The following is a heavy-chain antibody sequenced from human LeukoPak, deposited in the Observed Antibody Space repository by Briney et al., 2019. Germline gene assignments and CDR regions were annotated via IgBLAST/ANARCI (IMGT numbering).Heavy chain of an antibody. J-gene: IGHJ3*02. CDR1: GFTFSSYW. D-gene: IGHD3-22*01. CDR3: AKGRVDYYDSSDAFDI. V-gene: IGHV3-30*18. Sequence: GGSLRLSCAASGFTFSSYWMSWVRQAPGKGLEWVAVVSYDGSNKYYADSVKGRFTISRDNSKNTVYLQMNRLRAEDTAVYYCAKGRVDYYDSSDAFDIWGQGTMVTVSS. CDR2: VSYDGSNK.